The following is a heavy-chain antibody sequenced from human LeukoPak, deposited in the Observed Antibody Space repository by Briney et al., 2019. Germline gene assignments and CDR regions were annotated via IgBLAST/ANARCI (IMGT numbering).Heavy chain of an antibody. CDR1: GFTVSGVY. CDR2: IYSDDST. J-gene: IGHJ4*02. CDR3: ASRPCDAAALDY. D-gene: IGHD6-13*01. V-gene: IGHV3-53*01. Sequence: GGSLRLSCVASGFTVSGVYMSWVRQAPGQGLDWVSVIYSDDSTYYADSVKGRFTISRDNSKNTLNLQMNSLRAEDTAVYYCASRPCDAAALDYWGQGTLVTVSS.